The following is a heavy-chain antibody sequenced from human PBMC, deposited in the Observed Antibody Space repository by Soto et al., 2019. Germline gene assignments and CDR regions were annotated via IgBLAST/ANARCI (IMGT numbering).Heavy chain of an antibody. CDR3: ARATIGGYYGGNSF. J-gene: IGHJ4*02. Sequence: PGGSLRLSCAASGFTFSSYGMHWVRQTPGKGLEWVAVISYDGSDKYYADSVKGRFTISRDNSKNTLYLQMNSLRVEGTAVYYCARATIGGYYGGNSFWGQGTLVTVSS. D-gene: IGHD4-17*01. CDR2: ISYDGSDK. CDR1: GFTFSSYG. V-gene: IGHV3-30*03.